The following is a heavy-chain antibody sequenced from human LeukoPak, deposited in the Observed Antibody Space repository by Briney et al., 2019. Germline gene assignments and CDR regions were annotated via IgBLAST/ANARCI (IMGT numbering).Heavy chain of an antibody. J-gene: IGHJ5*02. CDR3: ARGRLLLWFGGFWGDCFDP. CDR1: GGSISSGDYY. CDR2: IYYSGST. Sequence: PSETLSLTCTVSGGSISSGDYYWSWIRQPPGKGLEWIGYIYYSGSTYYNPSLKSRVTISVDTSKNQFSLKLSSVTAADTAVYYCARGRLLLWFGGFWGDCFDPWGRGTRVTVSS. D-gene: IGHD3-10*01. V-gene: IGHV4-30-4*01.